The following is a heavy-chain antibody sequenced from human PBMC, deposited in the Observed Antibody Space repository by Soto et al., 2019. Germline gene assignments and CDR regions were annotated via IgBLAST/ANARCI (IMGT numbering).Heavy chain of an antibody. V-gene: IGHV3-30-3*01. CDR1: GFTFSSYA. J-gene: IGHJ4*02. D-gene: IGHD6-13*01. Sequence: QVQLVESGGGVVQPGRSLRLSCAASGFTFSSYAMHWVRQAPGKGLEWVAVISYDGSNKYYADSVKGRFTISRDNSKNTLYLQMNSPRAEDTAVYYCARGGVLAAAGTGGFDYWGQGTLVTVSS. CDR3: ARGGVLAAAGTGGFDY. CDR2: ISYDGSNK.